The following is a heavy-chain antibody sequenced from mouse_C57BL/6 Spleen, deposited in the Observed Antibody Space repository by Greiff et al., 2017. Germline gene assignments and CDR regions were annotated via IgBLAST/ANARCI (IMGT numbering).Heavy chain of an antibody. Sequence: QVQLQQSGAELVRPGTSVKVSCKASGYAFTNYLIEWVKQRPGQGLEWIGVINPGSGGTNYNEKFKGKATLTADKSSSTAYMQLSSLTSEDSAVYFCARFDYYGSSYYAMDYWGQGTSGTVSS. CDR3: ARFDYYGSSYYAMDY. CDR2: INPGSGGT. CDR1: GYAFTNYL. J-gene: IGHJ4*01. V-gene: IGHV1-54*01. D-gene: IGHD1-1*01.